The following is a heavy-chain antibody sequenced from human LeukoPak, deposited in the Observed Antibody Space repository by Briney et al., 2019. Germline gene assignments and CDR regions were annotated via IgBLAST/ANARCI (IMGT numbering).Heavy chain of an antibody. CDR1: GFTFSSYT. CDR2: ITNSGETT. V-gene: IGHV3-23*01. D-gene: IGHD1-1*01. J-gene: IGHJ4*02. Sequence: SGGSLRLSCVASGFTFSSYTMKWVRQSPGKGLEWVSRITNSGETTNYADSVKGRFTISRDNAENMVYLQMNSLRVEDTAVYYCAKGGWKGDYFDFWGRGTLVSVSS. CDR3: AKGGWKGDYFDF.